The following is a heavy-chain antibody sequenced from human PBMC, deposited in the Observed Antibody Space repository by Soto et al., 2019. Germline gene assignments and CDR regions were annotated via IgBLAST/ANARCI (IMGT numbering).Heavy chain of an antibody. Sequence: GGSLRLSCAASGFTVSSNYMSWVRQAPGKGLEWVSVIYSGGSTYYADSVKGRFTISRDNSKNTLYLQMNSLRAEDTAVYYCARENKAPGITDYMDVWGKGTTVTVSS. J-gene: IGHJ6*03. CDR1: GFTVSSNY. V-gene: IGHV3-66*01. D-gene: IGHD3-10*01. CDR3: ARENKAPGITDYMDV. CDR2: IYSGGST.